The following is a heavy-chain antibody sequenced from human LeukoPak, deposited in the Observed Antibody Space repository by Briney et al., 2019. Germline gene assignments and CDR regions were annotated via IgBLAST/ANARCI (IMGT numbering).Heavy chain of an antibody. V-gene: IGHV3-48*02. CDR3: ARDPDWLEY. Sequence: GGSPRLSCAASGFAFSSYSMNWVRQAPGKGLEWVAYISKSITRTHYADSVEGRFIISRDNAKNSLYLQMNSLRDGDTAVYYCARDPDWLEYGGQGTLVTVSS. J-gene: IGHJ4*02. CDR2: ISKSITRT. D-gene: IGHD3/OR15-3a*01. CDR1: GFAFSSYS.